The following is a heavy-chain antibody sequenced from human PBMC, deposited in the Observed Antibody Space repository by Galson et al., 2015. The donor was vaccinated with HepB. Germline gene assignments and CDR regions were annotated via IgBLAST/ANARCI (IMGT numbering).Heavy chain of an antibody. CDR1: GFTFSSYA. J-gene: IGHJ4*02. CDR3: ARDRYTSGWPFDY. D-gene: IGHD6-19*01. V-gene: IGHV4-4*07. CDR2: IYAGGTT. Sequence: LRLSCAASGFTFSSYAMSWVRQPAGKGLEWIGRIYAGGTTNYNPSLKSRVTMSVDTSKNQFSLKLNSVTAADTAVYYCARDRYTSGWPFDYWGQGTLVTVSS.